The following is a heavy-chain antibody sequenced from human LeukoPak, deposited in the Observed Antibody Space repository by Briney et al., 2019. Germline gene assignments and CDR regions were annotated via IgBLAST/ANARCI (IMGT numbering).Heavy chain of an antibody. Sequence: PSETLSLTCTVSGGSISSYYWSWIRQPAGKGLEWIGRIYTSGSTNYNPSLKSRVTMSVDTSKNQFSLKLSSVTAADTAVYYCARDNLYDYGDYLTMDWFDPWGQGTLVTVSS. CDR1: GGSISSYY. CDR2: IYTSGST. V-gene: IGHV4-4*07. CDR3: ARDNLYDYGDYLTMDWFDP. D-gene: IGHD4-17*01. J-gene: IGHJ5*02.